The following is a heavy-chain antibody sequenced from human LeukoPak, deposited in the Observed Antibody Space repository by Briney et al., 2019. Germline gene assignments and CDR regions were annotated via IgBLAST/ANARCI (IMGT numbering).Heavy chain of an antibody. V-gene: IGHV1-2*02. CDR2: INPNSGGT. J-gene: IGHJ4*02. D-gene: IGHD3-3*01. Sequence: ASVKVSCKASGGTFISYAISWVRQAPGQGLEWMGWINPNSGGTNYAQKFQGRVTMTRDTSISTAYMELSRLRSDDTAVYYCAREELVLRFLEWLLLGLDYWGQGTLVTVSS. CDR1: GGTFISYA. CDR3: AREELVLRFLEWLLLGLDY.